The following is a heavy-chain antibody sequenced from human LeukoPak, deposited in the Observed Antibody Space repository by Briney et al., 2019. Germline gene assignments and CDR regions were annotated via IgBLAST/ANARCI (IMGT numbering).Heavy chain of an antibody. CDR2: ISGSGGTT. CDR1: GFTFNYYA. V-gene: IGHV3-23*01. CDR3: AKAVGITGTAFGVDY. D-gene: IGHD1-20*01. Sequence: PGGSPRLSCAASGFTFNYYAMSWVRQAPGKGLEWVSSISGSGGTTYCADSVKGRFSISRDNSKNTLYLQMNSLRAEDTAVYYCAKAVGITGTAFGVDYWGQGTLVTVSS. J-gene: IGHJ4*02.